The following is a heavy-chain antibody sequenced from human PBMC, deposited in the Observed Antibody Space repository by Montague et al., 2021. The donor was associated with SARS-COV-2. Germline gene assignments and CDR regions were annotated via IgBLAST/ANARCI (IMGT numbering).Heavy chain of an antibody. CDR1: GGSFSGYY. D-gene: IGHD2-2*02. J-gene: IGHJ6*03. CDR2: INHGGST. CDR3: ARLRDGVVPSPILGIGPYFTYYYMDV. V-gene: IGHV4-34*01. Sequence: SETLSLTCAVHGGSFSGYYWNWIRQRPGKGLEWIGEINHGGSTNXNPSLKNRLTISTDTSKNQFSLKLTSVAATDTAVYYCARLRDGVVPSPILGIGPYFTYYYMDVWAKGTTVTVS.